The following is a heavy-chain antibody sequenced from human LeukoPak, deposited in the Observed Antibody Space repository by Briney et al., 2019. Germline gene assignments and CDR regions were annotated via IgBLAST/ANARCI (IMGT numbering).Heavy chain of an antibody. CDR1: GGSISSGSYY. CDR3: ARDRPDAYGDHGFDY. Sequence: SQTLSLTCTVSGGSISSGSYYWSWIRQPAGKGLEWIGRIYTSGSTNYNPSIKSRVTISVDTSKNQFSLKLSSVTAADTAVYYCARDRPDAYGDHGFDYWGQGTLVTVSS. V-gene: IGHV4-61*02. CDR2: IYTSGST. J-gene: IGHJ4*02. D-gene: IGHD4-17*01.